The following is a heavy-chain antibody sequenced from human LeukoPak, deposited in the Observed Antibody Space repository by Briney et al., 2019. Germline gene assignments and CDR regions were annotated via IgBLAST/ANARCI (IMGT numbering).Heavy chain of an antibody. CDR1: GFTFSSYS. V-gene: IGHV3-21*01. CDR2: ISSSSSPI. D-gene: IGHD4-17*01. J-gene: IGHJ4*02. CDR3: ARDDGDYAHPVDY. Sequence: GGSLRLSCAASGFTFSSYSMNWVRQAPGKGLEWVSSISSSSSPIYYADSVKGRFTISRDNAKNSLYLQMNNLRAEDTAVYYCARDDGDYAHPVDYWGQGTLVTVSS.